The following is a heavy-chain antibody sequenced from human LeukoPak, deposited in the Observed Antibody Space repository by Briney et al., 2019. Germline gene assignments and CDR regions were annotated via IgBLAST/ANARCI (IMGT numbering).Heavy chain of an antibody. D-gene: IGHD3-16*01. CDR1: GFIFSSYG. CDR2: MSYDGRYE. V-gene: IGHV3-30*18. Sequence: GRSLRLSCAASGFIFSSYGMHWVRQAPGKGLEWVPVMSYDGRYENYVDSVKGRFTISRDNSKNTLYLQMNSLRAEDTAVYYCAKAFYNYVWGSNDAFDVWGQGTMVTVSS. J-gene: IGHJ3*01. CDR3: AKAFYNYVWGSNDAFDV.